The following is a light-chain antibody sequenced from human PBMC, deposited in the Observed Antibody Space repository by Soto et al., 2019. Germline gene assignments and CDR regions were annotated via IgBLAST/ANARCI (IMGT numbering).Light chain of an antibody. CDR2: DVS. V-gene: IGLV2-14*01. Sequence: QSALTQPASVSGSPGQSITISCTGTSSDVGGYNYVSWYQQHPGKAPKLMICDVSNRPSGVSNRFSGSKSGNTASLTISGLQAEDEADYYCSSYTSSSTLDVFGTGTKLTVL. CDR3: SSYTSSSTLDV. CDR1: SSDVGGYNY. J-gene: IGLJ1*01.